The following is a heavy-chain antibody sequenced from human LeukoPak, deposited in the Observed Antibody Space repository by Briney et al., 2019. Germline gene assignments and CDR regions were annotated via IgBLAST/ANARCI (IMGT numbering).Heavy chain of an antibody. Sequence: QVQLQESGPGLVKPSQTLSLTCTVSGGSISSGSYYWSWIRQPAGKGLEWIGRIYTSGSTNYNPSLKSRVTISVDTSKNQFSLKLSSVTAADTAVYCCAYQHGEGAFDIWGQGTMVTVSS. CDR3: AYQHGEGAFDI. D-gene: IGHD2-2*01. CDR2: IYTSGST. CDR1: GGSISSGSYY. V-gene: IGHV4-61*02. J-gene: IGHJ3*02.